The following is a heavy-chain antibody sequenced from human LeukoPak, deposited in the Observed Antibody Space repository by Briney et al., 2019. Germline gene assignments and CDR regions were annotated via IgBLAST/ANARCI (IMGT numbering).Heavy chain of an antibody. D-gene: IGHD3-3*01. CDR3: ARVDDFWSGHYYYGMDV. Sequence: PSETLSLTCTVSGGSISGYYWSWIRQPPGKGLEWIGYIYYSGSTNYNPSLKSRVTISVDTSKNQFSLKLSSVTAADTAVYYCARVDDFWSGHYYYGMDVWGQGTTVTVSS. CDR2: IYYSGST. V-gene: IGHV4-59*01. J-gene: IGHJ6*02. CDR1: GGSISGYY.